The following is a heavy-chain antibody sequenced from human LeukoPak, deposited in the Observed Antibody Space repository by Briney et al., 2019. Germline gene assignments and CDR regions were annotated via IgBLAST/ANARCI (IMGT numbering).Heavy chain of an antibody. D-gene: IGHD6-19*01. Sequence: GGSLTLSCAPAVVTSSTYRMNWVCEAPGKGLEWVSYISSRGDIYYADSVKGRFTISRDNAKNSLYLQMNSLRVEDTAVYYCARDGGWYGGGNFDYWGQGTLVTVSS. CDR3: ARDGGWYGGGNFDY. CDR1: VVTSSTYR. CDR2: ISSRGDI. J-gene: IGHJ4*02. V-gene: IGHV3-69-1*01.